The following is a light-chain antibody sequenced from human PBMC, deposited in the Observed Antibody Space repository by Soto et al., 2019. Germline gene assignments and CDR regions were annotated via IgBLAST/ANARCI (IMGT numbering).Light chain of an antibody. CDR3: SSYAGSNVA. J-gene: IGLJ2*01. Sequence: QSALTQPPSASGSPGQSVTISCTGTSSDVGGYNYVSWYQQHPGKAPKLMIYEVSKRPSGVPDRFSGSKSGNTASLTVSGLQAEDEADYYCSSYAGSNVAFGGGTKRTVL. V-gene: IGLV2-8*01. CDR1: SSDVGGYNY. CDR2: EVS.